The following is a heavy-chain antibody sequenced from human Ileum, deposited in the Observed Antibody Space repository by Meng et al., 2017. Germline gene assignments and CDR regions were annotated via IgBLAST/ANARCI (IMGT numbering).Heavy chain of an antibody. CDR2: FFYGGTT. J-gene: IGHJ4*02. D-gene: IGHD3-3*02. Sequence: QLQLQESGPGLVKPSETLSLPCSVSGGSISSRTSYWGWIRQPPGMGLEWMVSFFYGGTTYYNPSLESRVTTSVDTSKSQFSLNLKSVSAADTAVYFCARHGAFRSHPDDWGQGTLVTVSS. CDR3: ARHGAFRSHPDD. V-gene: IGHV4-39*01. CDR1: GGSISSRTSY.